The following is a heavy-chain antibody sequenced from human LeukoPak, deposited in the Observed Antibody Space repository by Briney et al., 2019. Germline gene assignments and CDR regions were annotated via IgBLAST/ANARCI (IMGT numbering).Heavy chain of an antibody. CDR3: ARVDYYNSAGCGGFFDY. J-gene: IGHJ4*02. Sequence: SQTLSLTCAISGDSVSSNSAAWNWIRQSPSRGLEWLGRTYYRSKWYNDYAVSVKSRITINPDTSKNQFSLQLNSVTPEDTSVYYCARVDYYNSAGCGGFFDYWGQGILVTVSS. CDR2: TYYRSKWYN. V-gene: IGHV6-1*01. CDR1: GDSVSSNSAA. D-gene: IGHD3-22*01.